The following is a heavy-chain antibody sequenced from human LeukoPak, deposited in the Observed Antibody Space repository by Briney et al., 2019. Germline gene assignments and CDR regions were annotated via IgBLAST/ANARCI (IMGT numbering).Heavy chain of an antibody. CDR2: IYHSGST. Sequence: SETLSLTCTVSGGSISSYYWSWIRQPPGKGLEWIGYIYHSGSTNYNPSLKSRVTISVDTSKNQFSLKLSSVTAADTAVYYCARDRTHYYYGSGSFLDVWGKGTTVTISS. CDR1: GGSISSYY. V-gene: IGHV4-59*01. J-gene: IGHJ6*04. D-gene: IGHD3-10*01. CDR3: ARDRTHYYYGSGSFLDV.